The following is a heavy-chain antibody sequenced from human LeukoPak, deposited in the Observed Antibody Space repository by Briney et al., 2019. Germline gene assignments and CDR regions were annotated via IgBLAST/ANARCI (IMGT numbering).Heavy chain of an antibody. CDR2: FSGSGGTT. J-gene: IGHJ6*03. CDR3: ANGNRCTSPNCLGYYYFYMDV. Sequence: GGSLRLSCAASGFTVSSSYMSWVRQAPGRGLEWVSGFSGSGGTTYYADSVKGRFTISRDNSKNTLYPQMNSLRAEDTAVYYCANGNRCTSPNCLGYYYFYMDVWGKGTTVTVSS. V-gene: IGHV3-23*01. D-gene: IGHD2-8*01. CDR1: GFTVSSSY.